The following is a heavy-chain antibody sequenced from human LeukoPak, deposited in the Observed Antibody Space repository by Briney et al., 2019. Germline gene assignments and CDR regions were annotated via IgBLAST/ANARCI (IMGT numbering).Heavy chain of an antibody. D-gene: IGHD6-6*01. V-gene: IGHV3-15*01. CDR3: ACGGSSSANGADY. J-gene: IGHJ4*02. CDR2: IKSKTDGGTT. CDR1: GFTFNNAW. Sequence: GGSLRLSCAASGFTFNNAWMSWVRQAPGKGLEWVGRIKSKTDGGTTDYAAPVKGGFTISRDDSKNTLYLQMNSLRAEDTAVYYCACGGSSSANGADYWGQGTLVTVSS.